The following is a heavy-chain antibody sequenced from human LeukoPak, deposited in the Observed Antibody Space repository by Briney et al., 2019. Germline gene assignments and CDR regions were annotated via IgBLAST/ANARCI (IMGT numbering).Heavy chain of an antibody. J-gene: IGHJ6*03. CDR3: AGSLPGNYYMDV. CDR1: GFTFSDYY. V-gene: IGHV3-11*04. D-gene: IGHD3-10*01. CDR2: ISSSGSTI. Sequence: GGSLRLSCAASGFTFSDYYMSWIRQATGKGLEWVSYISSSGSTIYYADSVKGRFTISRDNAKNSLYLQMNSLRAEDTAVYYCAGSLPGNYYMDVWGKGTTVTVSS.